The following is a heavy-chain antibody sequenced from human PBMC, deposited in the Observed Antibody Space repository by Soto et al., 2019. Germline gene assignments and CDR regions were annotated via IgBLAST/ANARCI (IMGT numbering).Heavy chain of an antibody. Sequence: QVQLVQSGGEVKKPGSSVKVSWKASGGTFSSYDISWVRQAPGQGLEWMGGIIPIFGTANYAQKFQGRVTITADESTSTAYMELSSLRSEDTAVYYCARVKADSSSWYNYYGMDVWGQGTTVTVSS. CDR2: IIPIFGTA. CDR3: ARVKADSSSWYNYYGMDV. D-gene: IGHD6-13*01. V-gene: IGHV1-69*12. CDR1: GGTFSSYD. J-gene: IGHJ6*02.